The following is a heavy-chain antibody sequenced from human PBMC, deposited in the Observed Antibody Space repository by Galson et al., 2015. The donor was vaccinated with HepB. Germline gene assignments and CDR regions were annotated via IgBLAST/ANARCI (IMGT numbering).Heavy chain of an antibody. J-gene: IGHJ5*02. D-gene: IGHD6-25*01. V-gene: IGHV1-2*02. Sequence: SVKVSCKASGYTFTGYYMHWVRQAPGQGLEWMGWINPNSGGTNYAQKFQGRVTMTRDTSISTAYMELSRLRSDDTAVYYCARELGSSARRFDPWGQGTLVTVSS. CDR1: GYTFTGYY. CDR2: INPNSGGT. CDR3: ARELGSSARRFDP.